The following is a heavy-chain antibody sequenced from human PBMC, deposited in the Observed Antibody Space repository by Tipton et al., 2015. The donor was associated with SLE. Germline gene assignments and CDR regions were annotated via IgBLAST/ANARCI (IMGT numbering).Heavy chain of an antibody. CDR1: GYTFTSHD. CDR2: INPQSGRT. D-gene: IGHD1-26*01. J-gene: IGHJ3*01. V-gene: IGHV1-8*01. Sequence: QLVQSGAEVKKPGASVKVSCKASGYTFTSHDMYWVRQATGQGLEWMGWINPQSGRTGYAQKFQGRVTLTGSNAIDTAFMELHRLTSGDTATYFCARWTIVSGKGAFDVWGQGTKVTVSS. CDR3: ARWTIVSGKGAFDV.